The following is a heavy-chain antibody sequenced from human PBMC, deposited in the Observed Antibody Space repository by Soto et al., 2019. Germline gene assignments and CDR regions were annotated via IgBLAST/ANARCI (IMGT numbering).Heavy chain of an antibody. CDR1: GGTFSSYA. V-gene: IGHV1-69*12. Sequence: QVQLVQSGAEVKKPGSSVKVSCKASGGTFSSYAISWVRQAPGQGLEWMGGIIPIFGTANYAQKFQGRVTITADESTSTAYMELSSLRSEDTAVYYCAGGGVIAVAGAVTAYYFDYWGQGTLVTVSS. CDR3: AGGGVIAVAGAVTAYYFDY. D-gene: IGHD6-19*01. CDR2: IIPIFGTA. J-gene: IGHJ4*02.